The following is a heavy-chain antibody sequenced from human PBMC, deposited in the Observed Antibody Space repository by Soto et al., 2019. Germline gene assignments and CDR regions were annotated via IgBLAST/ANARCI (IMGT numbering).Heavy chain of an antibody. CDR2: IDPSDSYT. V-gene: IGHV5-10-1*01. D-gene: IGHD2-2*01. CDR1: GYSFTSYW. J-gene: IGHJ6*02. CDR3: VRHIAYCSSTSCLPDTYYYGMDV. Sequence: SLKISCKGSGYSFTSYWISWVRHMPGKGLEWMGRIDPSDSYTNYSPSFQGHVTISADKSISTAYLQWYSLKASDTAMYYCVRHIAYCSSTSCLPDTYYYGMDVWGQGTTVTVSS.